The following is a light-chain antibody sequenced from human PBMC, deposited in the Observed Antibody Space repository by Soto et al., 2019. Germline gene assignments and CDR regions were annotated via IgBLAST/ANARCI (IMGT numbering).Light chain of an antibody. CDR3: CSYAGSRVYV. CDR2: DVN. J-gene: IGLJ1*01. Sequence: QSVLTQPASVSGSPGQSITISCTGTSSDVGSYNRVSWYQHHPGKAPNLMIYDVNKWPAEVSNRFSGSKSGNTASLTISGLQAEDEADYYGCSYAGSRVYVFGTGTKVTF. V-gene: IGLV2-23*02. CDR1: SSDVGSYNR.